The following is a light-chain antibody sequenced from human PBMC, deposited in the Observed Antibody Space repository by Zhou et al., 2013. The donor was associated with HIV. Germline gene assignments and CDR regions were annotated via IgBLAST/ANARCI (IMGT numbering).Light chain of an antibody. Sequence: DIQMTQSPSTLSASVGDRVTITCRASQSISNWLAWYQQKPGKAPKLLIYKASSLESGVPSRFSGSGSGTEFTLTISSLQPDDFASYYCQQYDNYSWTFGRGTKV. CDR1: QSISNW. CDR3: QQYDNYSWT. CDR2: KAS. V-gene: IGKV1-5*03. J-gene: IGKJ1*01.